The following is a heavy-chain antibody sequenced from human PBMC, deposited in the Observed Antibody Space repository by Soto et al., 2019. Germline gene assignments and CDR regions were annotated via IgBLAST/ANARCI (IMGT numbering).Heavy chain of an antibody. V-gene: IGHV3-74*01. J-gene: IGHJ6*02. CDR2: INSDGSST. D-gene: IGHD3-3*01. Sequence: EMQLVESGGGLVQPGGSLRLSCAASGFTFSSYWMHWVRQAPGKGLVWVSRINSDGSSTSYADSVKGRFTISRDNAKNTLSLQMNSLRAEDTAVYYCARDRLYDFWSGYWDYYYYGMDVWGQGTTVTVSS. CDR1: GFTFSSYW. CDR3: ARDRLYDFWSGYWDYYYYGMDV.